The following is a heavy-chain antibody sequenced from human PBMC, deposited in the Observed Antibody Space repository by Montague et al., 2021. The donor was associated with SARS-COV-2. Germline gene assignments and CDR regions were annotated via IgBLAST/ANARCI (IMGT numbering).Heavy chain of an antibody. Sequence: SETLSLTCTVSGGSISSSSYYWGWIRQPPGKGLEWIGSIYYSGSTYYNPSLKSRVTISVDMSKNQFSLKLSSVTAADTAVYYCASLPRITIFGVVIHFDYWGQGTLVTVSS. J-gene: IGHJ4*02. CDR2: IYYSGST. D-gene: IGHD3-3*01. V-gene: IGHV4-39*01. CDR1: GGSISSSSYY. CDR3: ASLPRITIFGVVIHFDY.